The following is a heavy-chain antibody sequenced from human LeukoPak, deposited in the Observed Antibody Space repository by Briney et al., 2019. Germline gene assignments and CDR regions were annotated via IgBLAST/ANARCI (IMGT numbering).Heavy chain of an antibody. Sequence: SETLSLTCTVSGGSISSYYWSWIRQPPGEGLEWIGYIYYSGSTNYNPSLKSPVTISVDTSKNQFSLKLSSVTAADTAVYYCARVSGYYYDSSGYYYRVYYYYYMDVWGKGTTVTVSS. J-gene: IGHJ6*03. CDR1: GGSISSYY. V-gene: IGHV4-59*01. CDR3: ARVSGYYYDSSGYYYRVYYYYYMDV. CDR2: IYYSGST. D-gene: IGHD3-22*01.